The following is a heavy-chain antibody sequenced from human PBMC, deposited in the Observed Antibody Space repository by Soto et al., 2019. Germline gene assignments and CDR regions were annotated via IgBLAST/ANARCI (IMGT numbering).Heavy chain of an antibody. CDR2: ISAHNGNT. D-gene: IGHD1-1*01. J-gene: IGHJ4*02. Sequence: QVHLVQSGAEVKKPGASVKVSCKGSGYGFTTYGITWVRQAPGQGLEWMAWISAHNGNTNYAQKLQGRVTVTRETSASTAYMELRSLRPDDTAVYYWARGRYGDYWGQGALVTVSS. CDR3: ARGRYGDY. V-gene: IGHV1-18*01. CDR1: GYGFTTYG.